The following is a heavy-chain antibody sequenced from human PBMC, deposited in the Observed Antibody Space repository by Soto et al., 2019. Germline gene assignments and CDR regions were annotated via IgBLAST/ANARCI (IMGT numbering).Heavy chain of an antibody. D-gene: IGHD1-26*01. CDR3: AVGSSGFYYIY. J-gene: IGHJ4*02. CDR2: IYYSGST. V-gene: IGHV4-39*01. CDR1: GGSISISNYY. Sequence: PSETLSLTCTVSGGSISISNYYWGWIRQPPGKGLEWIGSIYYSGSTYHNPPLKSRVTISKDTSKNQFSLKLSSVTAADTAVYYCAVGSSGFYYIYWGQGIQVTVSS.